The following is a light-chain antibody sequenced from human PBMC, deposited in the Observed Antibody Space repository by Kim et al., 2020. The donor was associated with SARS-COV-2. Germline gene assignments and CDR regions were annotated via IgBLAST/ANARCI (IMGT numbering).Light chain of an antibody. CDR3: QQSYTTPYT. Sequence: SASVGDRVTITCRASQTISTFLAWYQQKPGKAPKLLIYAASSLPSEVPSRFSGGGSGTDFTLTIRSLQPEDFATYYCQQSYTTPYTFGQGTKLEI. J-gene: IGKJ2*01. CDR2: AAS. V-gene: IGKV1-39*01. CDR1: QTISTF.